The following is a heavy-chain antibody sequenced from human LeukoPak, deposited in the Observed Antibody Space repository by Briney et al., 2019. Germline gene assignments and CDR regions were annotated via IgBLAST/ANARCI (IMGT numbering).Heavy chain of an antibody. V-gene: IGHV1-69*05. D-gene: IGHD5-12*01. CDR3: ARGYSGYDPYYYYYMDV. CDR1: GGTFSSYA. J-gene: IGHJ6*03. CDR2: IIPIFGTA. Sequence: GASVKVSCKASGGTFSSYAISWVRQAPGQGLEWMGGIIPIFGTANYAQKFQGRVTITTDESTSTAYMELSSLRSEDTAVYYCARGYSGYDPYYYYYMDVWGKGTTVTVSS.